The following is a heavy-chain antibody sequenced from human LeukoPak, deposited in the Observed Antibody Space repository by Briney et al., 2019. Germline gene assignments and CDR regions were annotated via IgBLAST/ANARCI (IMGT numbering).Heavy chain of an antibody. CDR3: AELGITMIGGV. CDR2: IRYDGTNT. CDR1: GFSFSDYD. Sequence: GGSLRLSCAASGFSFSDYDMHWVRQAPGKGLEWVTFIRYDGTNTYADSVKGRFTISRGNAKNSLYLQMNSLRAEDTAVYYCAELGITMIGGVWGKGTTVTISS. J-gene: IGHJ6*04. V-gene: IGHV3-30*02. D-gene: IGHD3-10*02.